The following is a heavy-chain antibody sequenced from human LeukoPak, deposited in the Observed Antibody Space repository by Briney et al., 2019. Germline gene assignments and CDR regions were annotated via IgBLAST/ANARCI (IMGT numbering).Heavy chain of an antibody. Sequence: SVKVSCKASGGTFSSYAISWVRQAPGQGLEWMGGIIPIFGTANYAQKFQGRVTITADESTSTAYMELSSLRSEDTAVYYCARDGRCRGQISGTYGGFDYWGQGTLVTVSS. V-gene: IGHV1-69*13. D-gene: IGHD1-26*01. CDR3: ARDGRCRGQISGTYGGFDY. CDR2: IIPIFGTA. J-gene: IGHJ4*02. CDR1: GGTFSSYA.